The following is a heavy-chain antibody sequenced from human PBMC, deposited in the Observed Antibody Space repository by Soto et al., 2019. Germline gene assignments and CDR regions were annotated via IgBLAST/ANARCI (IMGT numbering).Heavy chain of an antibody. CDR3: ARGEAARPGYFDY. D-gene: IGHD6-6*01. V-gene: IGHV3-74*01. Sequence: GGSLRLSCAASGFTFSSYWMHWVRQAPGKGLVWVSRINSDGSSTSYADSVKGRFTISRDNAKNTLYLQMNSLRAEDTAVYYCARGEAARPGYFDYWGQGTLVTVYS. CDR2: INSDGSST. J-gene: IGHJ4*02. CDR1: GFTFSSYW.